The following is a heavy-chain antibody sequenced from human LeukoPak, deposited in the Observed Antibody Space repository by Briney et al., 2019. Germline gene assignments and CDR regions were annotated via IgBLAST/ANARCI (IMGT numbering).Heavy chain of an antibody. Sequence: SETLSLTCTVSGGSISSSSYYWGWIRRPPGKGLEWIGSIYYSGSTYYNPSLKSRVTISVDTSKNQFSLKLSSVTAADTAVYYCARVTGRAAMDLYFDYWGQGTLVTVSS. J-gene: IGHJ4*02. CDR1: GGSISSSSYY. CDR3: ARVTGRAAMDLYFDY. D-gene: IGHD2-2*01. CDR2: IYYSGST. V-gene: IGHV4-39*01.